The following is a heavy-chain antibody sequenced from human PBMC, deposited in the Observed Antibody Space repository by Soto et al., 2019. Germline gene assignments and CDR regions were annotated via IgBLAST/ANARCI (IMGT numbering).Heavy chain of an antibody. V-gene: IGHV1-69*01. CDR3: ARSQGGSSSLDIYYDYYYGMDV. Sequence: QVQLVQSGAEVKKPGSSVKVSCKAPGGTFSTYAISWVRQAPGQGLEWMGGVIPIFGTPKSAQKFQGRVTITADESTSTGYMELRSLRSEDTAVYYCARSQGGSSSLDIYYDYYYGMDVWGQGTTVTVSS. J-gene: IGHJ6*02. CDR1: GGTFSTYA. CDR2: VIPIFGTP. D-gene: IGHD2-15*01.